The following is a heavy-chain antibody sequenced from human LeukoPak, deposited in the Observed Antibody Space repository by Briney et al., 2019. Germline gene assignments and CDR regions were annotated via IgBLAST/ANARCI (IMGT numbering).Heavy chain of an antibody. D-gene: IGHD3-10*01. J-gene: IGHJ4*02. CDR3: ATLGARIDASVVLDY. CDR2: INPSGGT. CDR1: GYTFTGYY. V-gene: IGHV1-2*02. Sequence: ASVKVSCKASGYTFTGYYMHWVRQAPGQGLEWMGWINPSGGTKYAQKFQGRVTMTEDTSTDTAYMELSSLRSEDTAVYYCATLGARIDASVVLDYWGQGTLVTVSS.